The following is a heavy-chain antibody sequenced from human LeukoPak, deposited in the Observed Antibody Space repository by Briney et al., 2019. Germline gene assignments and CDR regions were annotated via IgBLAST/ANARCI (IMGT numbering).Heavy chain of an antibody. CDR1: GFTFSSYL. J-gene: IGHJ6*02. CDR3: TRHMDV. CDR2: IKQEESAN. Sequence: GGSLRLSCVVSGFTFSSYLMSWVRQAPGKGLDLVANIKQEESANYYVGSVKGRFTIYRDDAKNSLYLQMNSLRAEDTAVYYCTRHMDVWGQGTTVTVSS. V-gene: IGHV3-7*04.